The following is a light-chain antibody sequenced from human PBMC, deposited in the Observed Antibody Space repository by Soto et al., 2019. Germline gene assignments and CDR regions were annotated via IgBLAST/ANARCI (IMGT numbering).Light chain of an antibody. CDR2: SNN. Sequence: QSVLTQPPSASWTPGQRVTISCSGSSANIGSNTGNWYQQLPGTAPKLLIYSNNQRPSWVPDRFSASNSGTSASLPISGLPSEDEADYYCAAWDDSLNGPVFGGGTKLTVL. J-gene: IGLJ2*01. V-gene: IGLV1-44*01. CDR1: SANIGSNT. CDR3: AAWDDSLNGPV.